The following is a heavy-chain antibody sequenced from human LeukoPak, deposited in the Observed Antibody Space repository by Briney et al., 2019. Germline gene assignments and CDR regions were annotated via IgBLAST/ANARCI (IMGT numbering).Heavy chain of an antibody. Sequence: SETLSLTCTVSGGSISSYDWSWIRQPPGQGLEWIGYIYYSGSTNYNPSLKSRVTISVDTSKNQFSLKLSSVTAADTAVYYCASRIAAAGMYYYYGMDVWGQGTTVTVSS. D-gene: IGHD6-13*01. CDR3: ASRIAAAGMYYYYGMDV. V-gene: IGHV4-59*01. J-gene: IGHJ6*02. CDR2: IYYSGST. CDR1: GGSISSYD.